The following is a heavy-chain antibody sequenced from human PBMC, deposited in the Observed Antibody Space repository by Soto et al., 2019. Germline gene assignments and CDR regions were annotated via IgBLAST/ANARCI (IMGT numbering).Heavy chain of an antibody. CDR2: ISSTAGRTS. Sequence: EVQLLQSGGGFRPPGGSVRLSCATSGFTFNTYPMTWVRQAPGKGLEWVASISSTAGRTSSYADSVKGRFAIARDFSDNSVYLKMNNLRVDDTAVYFCAKGVLSFHYGMEVWGQGTTVTVSS. J-gene: IGHJ6*02. CDR3: AKGVLSFHYGMEV. CDR1: GFTFNTYP. V-gene: IGHV3-23*01. D-gene: IGHD3-10*01.